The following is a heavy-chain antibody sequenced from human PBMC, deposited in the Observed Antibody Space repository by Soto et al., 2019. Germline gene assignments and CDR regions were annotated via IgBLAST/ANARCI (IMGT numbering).Heavy chain of an antibody. CDR3: ARDAPTDDY. Sequence: EVQLVESGGGLVQPGGSLRLSCAASGFTFSSYSMNWVRQAPGKGLEWVSYISSSSSTIYYADPVKGRFTISRDNAKNSLYLQMNSLRAEDTAVYYCARDAPTDDYWGQGTLVTVS. J-gene: IGHJ4*02. V-gene: IGHV3-48*01. CDR2: ISSSSSTI. CDR1: GFTFSSYS.